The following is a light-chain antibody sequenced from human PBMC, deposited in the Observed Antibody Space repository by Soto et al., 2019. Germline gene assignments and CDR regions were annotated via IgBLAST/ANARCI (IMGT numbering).Light chain of an antibody. J-gene: IGKJ1*01. Sequence: ETVMTQSPVTLSVSPGDTAALSCRASQRVSSHLAWYQQKPGQAPRLLIYAASTRATGIPVRFSGSGSETEFTLTIRSLQSEDSARYFCHLYNNWPWTFGQGTKVDI. CDR2: AAS. V-gene: IGKV3-15*01. CDR1: QRVSSH. CDR3: HLYNNWPWT.